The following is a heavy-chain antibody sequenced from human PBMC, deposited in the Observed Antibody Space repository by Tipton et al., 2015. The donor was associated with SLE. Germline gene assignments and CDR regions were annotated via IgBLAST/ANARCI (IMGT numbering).Heavy chain of an antibody. V-gene: IGHV4-59*01. D-gene: IGHD3-10*01. CDR1: GGSISSYY. Sequence: TLSLTCTVSGGSISSYYWSWIRQPPGKGLEWIGYIYYSGSTNYSGSTNYNPSLKSRVTISLDTSKSQFSLKLSSVTAADTAVYYCARGGPYYYGSGSSPAEYFQYWGQGTLVTVSS. CDR2: IYYSGSTNYSGST. J-gene: IGHJ1*01. CDR3: ARGGPYYYGSGSSPAEYFQY.